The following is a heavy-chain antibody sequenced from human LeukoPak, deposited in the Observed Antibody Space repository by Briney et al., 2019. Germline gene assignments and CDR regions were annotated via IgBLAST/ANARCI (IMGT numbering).Heavy chain of an antibody. CDR3: AATLAYCGGDCYSDY. Sequence: GASVKVSCKASGGTFSSYAISWVRQAPGQGLEWMGGIIPIFGTANYAQKFQGRVTITADESTSTAYMELSSLRSEDTAVYYCAATLAYCGGDCYSDYWGQGTRVTVSS. D-gene: IGHD2-21*02. CDR1: GGTFSSYA. V-gene: IGHV1-69*13. CDR2: IIPIFGTA. J-gene: IGHJ4*02.